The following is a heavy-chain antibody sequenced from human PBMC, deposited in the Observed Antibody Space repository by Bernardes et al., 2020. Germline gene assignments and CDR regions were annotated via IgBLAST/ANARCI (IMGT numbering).Heavy chain of an antibody. V-gene: IGHV4-59*01. Sequence: SDTLSLTCTVSGGSIRSYYWSWIRQPPGKGLEWIGYIYYSGSTNYNPSLKSRVTISVDTSKNQFSLKLSSVTAADTAVYYCARDSRDDYGDPDAFDIWGQGTMVTVSS. D-gene: IGHD4-17*01. CDR1: GGSIRSYY. CDR2: IYYSGST. J-gene: IGHJ3*02. CDR3: ARDSRDDYGDPDAFDI.